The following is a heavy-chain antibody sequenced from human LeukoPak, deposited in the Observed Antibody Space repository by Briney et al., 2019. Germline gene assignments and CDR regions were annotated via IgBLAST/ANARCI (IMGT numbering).Heavy chain of an antibody. CDR3: ARGGSRMTTFYIIDY. Sequence: GASVKVSCKASGYTLTSYAIHWVRQAPGQGPEWTGWINTGNGNTKYSQKFQGRVTITRDTSANTAYMELSSLRFEDTAVYYCARGGSRMTTFYIIDYWSQGTLVTVSS. D-gene: IGHD4-11*01. V-gene: IGHV1-3*04. CDR2: INTGNGNT. CDR1: GYTLTSYA. J-gene: IGHJ4*02.